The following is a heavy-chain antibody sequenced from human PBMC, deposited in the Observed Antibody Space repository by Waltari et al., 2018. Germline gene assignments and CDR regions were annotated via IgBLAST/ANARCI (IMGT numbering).Heavy chain of an antibody. CDR2: INHSGST. Sequence: QVQLQQWGAGLLKPSETLSLTCAVYGGSFSGYYWSWIRQPPGKGLEWIGEINHSGSTNYKPSLKSRVTISVDTSKNQFSLKLSSVTAADTAVYYCAREPQYCSSTSCYYSRWYFDLWGRGTLVTVSS. V-gene: IGHV4-34*01. CDR1: GGSFSGYY. CDR3: AREPQYCSSTSCYYSRWYFDL. J-gene: IGHJ2*01. D-gene: IGHD2-2*01.